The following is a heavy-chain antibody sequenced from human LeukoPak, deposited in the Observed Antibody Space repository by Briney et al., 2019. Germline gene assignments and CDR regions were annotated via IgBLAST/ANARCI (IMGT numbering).Heavy chain of an antibody. D-gene: IGHD2-2*01. Sequence: PGGSLRLSCAASGFTFNKYNMNWVRQAPGKGLEWVSSISSSSSYIYYAGSVKGRFTISRDNAKNSLYLQMNSLGAEDTAVYYCATMPPSGAHNSLDHWGQGTLVTVSS. CDR2: ISSSSSYI. V-gene: IGHV3-21*01. CDR3: ATMPPSGAHNSLDH. J-gene: IGHJ5*02. CDR1: GFTFNKYN.